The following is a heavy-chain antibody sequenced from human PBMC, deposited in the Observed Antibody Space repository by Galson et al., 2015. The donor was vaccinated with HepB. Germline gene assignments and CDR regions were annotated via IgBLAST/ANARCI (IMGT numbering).Heavy chain of an antibody. CDR1: GFAFSSYA. V-gene: IGHV3-30*04. CDR2: ISYDGSNK. Sequence: SLRLSCAASGFAFSSYAMHWVRQAPGKGLEWVAVISYDGSNKYYADSVKVRFTITRDNSKNTLYLQMNSLRAEDTAVYYCAREQSSSWPTDYWGQGTLVTVSS. CDR3: AREQSSSWPTDY. J-gene: IGHJ4*02. D-gene: IGHD6-13*01.